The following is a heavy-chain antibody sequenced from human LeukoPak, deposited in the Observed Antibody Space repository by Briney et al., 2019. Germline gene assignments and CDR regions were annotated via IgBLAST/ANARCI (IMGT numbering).Heavy chain of an antibody. J-gene: IGHJ4*02. CDR2: ISSSSSTI. CDR3: ARDRYCSSTSCYILGDDY. D-gene: IGHD2-2*02. Sequence: GGSVRLSCAASGFTFSSYSMNWVRQAPGKGLEWVSYISSSSSTIYYADSVKGRFTISRDNAKNSLYLQMNSLRAEDTAVYYCARDRYCSSTSCYILGDDYWGQGTLVTVSS. V-gene: IGHV3-48*01. CDR1: GFTFSSYS.